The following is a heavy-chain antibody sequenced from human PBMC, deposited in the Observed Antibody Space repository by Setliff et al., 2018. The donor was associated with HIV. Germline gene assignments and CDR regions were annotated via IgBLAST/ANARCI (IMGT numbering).Heavy chain of an antibody. CDR3: ARGRDVVVTAGSGAFDI. J-gene: IGHJ3*02. V-gene: IGHV3-48*03. CDR1: GFTFSSYE. CDR2: ISSSGSTK. Sequence: HPGGSLRLSCAASGFTFSSYEMNWVRQGPGKGLEWVSYISSSGSTKYYADSVKGRFTISRDNAKNSLYLQMNSLRAEDTAVYYCARGRDVVVTAGSGAFDIWGQGTMVTVSS. D-gene: IGHD2-21*02.